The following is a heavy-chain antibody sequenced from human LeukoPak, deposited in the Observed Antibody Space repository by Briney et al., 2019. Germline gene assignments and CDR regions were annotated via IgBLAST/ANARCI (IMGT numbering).Heavy chain of an antibody. CDR2: IYPGDSDT. CDR1: GYSFTNYW. D-gene: IGHD6-13*01. CDR3: ARGGISWTFDY. J-gene: IGHJ4*02. Sequence: GESLKISCKVSGYSFTNYWIGWVRHMPGKGLEWMGIIYPGDSDTKYSPSFQGQVTFSADKSITTAYLQWSSLKASDTAIYYCARGGISWTFDYWGQGTLVTVSS. V-gene: IGHV5-51*01.